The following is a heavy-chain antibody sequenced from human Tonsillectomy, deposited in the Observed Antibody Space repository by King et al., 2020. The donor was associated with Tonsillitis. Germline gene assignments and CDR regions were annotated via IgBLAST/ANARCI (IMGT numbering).Heavy chain of an antibody. CDR1: GFTFSSYA. V-gene: IGHV3-23*03. CDR2: IYSGGSST. CDR3: AKEAYSSSFDYY. J-gene: IGHJ4*02. Sequence: VQLVESGGGLVQPGGSLRLSCAASGFTFSSYAMSWVRQAPGKGLEWVSVIYSGGSSTYYADSVKGRFTISRDNSKNTLYLQMNSLRAEDTAVYYCAKEAYSSSFDYYWGQGTLVTVSS. D-gene: IGHD6-13*01.